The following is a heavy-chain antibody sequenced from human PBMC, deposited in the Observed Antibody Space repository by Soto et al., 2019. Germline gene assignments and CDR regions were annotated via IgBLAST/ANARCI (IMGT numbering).Heavy chain of an antibody. D-gene: IGHD6-19*01. Sequence: EVQLLESGGGLAPPGGSLRLICAASGFTFSSYAMTWVRQSPEKGLEWVSTITSTGSTFYGDTVKGRFTISRDNSKSTLYLQMNSLGAEDTAVYLCAKTDKFNSQSPGWAKRFDSWGQGTLVTISS. CDR2: ITSTGST. V-gene: IGHV3-23*05. CDR1: GFTFSSYA. CDR3: AKTDKFNSQSPGWAKRFDS. J-gene: IGHJ4*02.